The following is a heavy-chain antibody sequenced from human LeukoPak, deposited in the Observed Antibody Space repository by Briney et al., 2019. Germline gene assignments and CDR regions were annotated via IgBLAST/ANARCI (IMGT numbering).Heavy chain of an antibody. D-gene: IGHD1-26*01. CDR1: GFTFDDYA. Sequence: QPGGSLRLSCAASGFTFDDYAMHWVRQAPGKGLEWVSGITWNSGSIGYADSVKGRFTISRDNAKNSLYLQMNSLRAEDTALYYCAVVVATGGLGYYYYMDVWGKGTTVTVSS. CDR3: AVVVATGGLGYYYYMDV. J-gene: IGHJ6*03. CDR2: ITWNSGSI. V-gene: IGHV3-9*01.